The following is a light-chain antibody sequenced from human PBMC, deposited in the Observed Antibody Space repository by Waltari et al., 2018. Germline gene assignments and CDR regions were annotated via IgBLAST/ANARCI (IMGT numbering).Light chain of an antibody. CDR2: GAS. V-gene: IGKV3-15*01. J-gene: IGKJ4*01. CDR3: QQYNNWPLT. Sequence: EIVLTQSPATLSLSPGERATLSCRASQSVSGNLAWFQQKPGQATRLLIYGASSRATDIPDRLSCSWSGTYFTLTISSLEPEDFAVYYCQQYNNWPLTFGGGTKVEIK. CDR1: QSVSGN.